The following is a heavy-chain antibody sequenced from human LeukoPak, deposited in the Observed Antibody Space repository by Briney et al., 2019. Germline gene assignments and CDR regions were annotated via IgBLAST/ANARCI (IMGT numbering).Heavy chain of an antibody. CDR1: GGSISSSSYY. Sequence: SETLSLTCTVFGGSISSSSYYWGWIRQPPGKGLEWIGSIYYSGGTYYNPSLKSRVTISVDTSKNQFSLKLRSVTAADTAVYYCARPRTRLAWFDPWGQGTLVTVSS. CDR2: IYYSGGT. CDR3: ARPRTRLAWFDP. D-gene: IGHD6-19*01. V-gene: IGHV4-39*01. J-gene: IGHJ5*02.